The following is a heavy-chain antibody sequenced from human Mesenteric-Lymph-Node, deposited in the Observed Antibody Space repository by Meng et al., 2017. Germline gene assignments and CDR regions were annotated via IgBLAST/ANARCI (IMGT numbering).Heavy chain of an antibody. Sequence: QVQLQHWGAGLLKPSVTLSLTCAVYGGSFSGYYWSWIRQPSGKGLEWIGEINHSGSTNYNPSLKSRVTISVDTSKNQFSLKLSSVTAADTAVYYCARGRGYGDYGSLYWGQGTLVTVSS. CDR2: INHSGST. J-gene: IGHJ4*02. CDR3: ARGRGYGDYGSLY. V-gene: IGHV4-34*01. CDR1: GGSFSGYY. D-gene: IGHD4-17*01.